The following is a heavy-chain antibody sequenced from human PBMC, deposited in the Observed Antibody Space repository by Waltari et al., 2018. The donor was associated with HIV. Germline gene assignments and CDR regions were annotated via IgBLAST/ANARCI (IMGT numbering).Heavy chain of an antibody. CDR3: AGHLVYSAFAI. D-gene: IGHD6-6*01. V-gene: IGHV4-39*01. Sequence: QVQLQESGPGLVKPSETLSLTCNISGGSIDSSSYYWGWVRQPPGKGLEYIGSMYYRGRTYTNPSLKSRLTISGDTSKNILSLTLSSVTAADTAVYYCAGHLVYSAFAIWGPGTTVTVSS. CDR2: MYYRGRT. J-gene: IGHJ3*02. CDR1: GGSIDSSSYY.